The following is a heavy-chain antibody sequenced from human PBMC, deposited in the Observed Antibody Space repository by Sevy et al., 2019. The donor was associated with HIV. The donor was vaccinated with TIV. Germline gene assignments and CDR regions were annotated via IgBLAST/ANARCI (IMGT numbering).Heavy chain of an antibody. V-gene: IGHV1-18*01. CDR2: ISPYTGDT. CDR1: GYTFASFG. CDR3: ARDTPQGVVILPPAMRVGIDF. Sequence: ASVKVSCKASGYTFASFGVSWVRQAPGQGLQWMGWISPYTGDTNYARNFQARVTMTTDTSTSTAYLELRNLRSDDTAVYYCARDTPQGVVILPPAMRVGIDFWGQGTLVTVSS. D-gene: IGHD2-2*01. J-gene: IGHJ4*02.